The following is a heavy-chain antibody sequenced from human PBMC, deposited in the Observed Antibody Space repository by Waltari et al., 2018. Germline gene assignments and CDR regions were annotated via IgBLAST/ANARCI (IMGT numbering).Heavy chain of an antibody. CDR2: IYYSGST. D-gene: IGHD2-2*01. CDR1: GGSISSHY. J-gene: IGHJ3*02. V-gene: IGHV4-59*11. CDR3: ARDPAVYAFDI. Sequence: QVQLQESGPGLVKPSETLSLTCTVSGGSISSHYWSWIRQPPGKGLEWLGYIYYSGSTNYNPSLKSRVTISVDTSKNQFSLKLSSVTAADTAVYYCARDPAVYAFDIWGQGTMVTVSS.